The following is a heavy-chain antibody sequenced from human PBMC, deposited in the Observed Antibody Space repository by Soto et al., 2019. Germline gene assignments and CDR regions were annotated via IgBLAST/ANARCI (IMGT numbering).Heavy chain of an antibody. J-gene: IGHJ6*02. CDR3: ATGSLTSTGGRIGYHYNAMDV. D-gene: IGHD1-26*01. CDR1: GGTFSSHS. V-gene: IGHV1-69*01. Sequence: QVQLVQSGAEVKKPGSSVKVSCKSSGGTFSSHSINWVRQAPGQGLEWMGGIIPIFGPANFAKKFQGRVTITADESTTTAYMELSTLTSEDTAVYYCATGSLTSTGGRIGYHYNAMDVWGQGTTVTVSS. CDR2: IIPIFGPA.